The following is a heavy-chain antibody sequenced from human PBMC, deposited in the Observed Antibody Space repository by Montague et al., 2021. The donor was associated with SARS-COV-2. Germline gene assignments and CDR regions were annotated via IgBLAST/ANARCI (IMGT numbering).Heavy chain of an antibody. Sequence: SETLSLTCGVSGGSINSYYWSWIRQPAGKGLEWIGRIFTSGRTNHSHSPKIRVTISVDTSRNHLPLKLTLVTAAATAVYYCASDSRTSGWGYWYHGLDVWGQGTTVIVSS. J-gene: IGHJ6*02. D-gene: IGHD6-19*01. CDR3: ASDSRTSGWGYWYHGLDV. CDR2: IFTSGRT. V-gene: IGHV4-4*07. CDR1: GGSINSYY.